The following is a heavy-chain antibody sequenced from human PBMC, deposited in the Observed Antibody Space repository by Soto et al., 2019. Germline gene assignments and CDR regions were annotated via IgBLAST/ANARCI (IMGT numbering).Heavy chain of an antibody. J-gene: IGHJ4*02. Sequence: EVQLLESGGGLVQPGGSLRLSCAASGFTFSNYDMSWVRQAPGKGLEWVSGVSRSGSSTYYADSVKGRFTISRDNLKNTFYRRVSIISAVQTVVYLFMRQDCGSSTICGYGVPSFVYWVQG. V-gene: IGHV3-23*01. CDR1: GFTFSNYD. CDR2: VSRSGSST. CDR3: MRQDCGSSTICGYGVPSFVY. D-gene: IGHD2-2*01.